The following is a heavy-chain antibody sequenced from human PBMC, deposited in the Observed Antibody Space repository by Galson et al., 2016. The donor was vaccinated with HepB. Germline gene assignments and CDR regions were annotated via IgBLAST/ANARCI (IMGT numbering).Heavy chain of an antibody. Sequence: SLRLSCAASGFTFNTYAFNWVRQAPGKGLEWLSYINSRGDTTYYGDSLKGRFTTSKDKAKNSLYLEMNSLTDDDTAIYYCATFVGLGGSGWGQGTLVTVSS. D-gene: IGHD3/OR15-3a*01. V-gene: IGHV3-48*02. CDR1: GFTFNTYA. CDR2: INSRGDTT. J-gene: IGHJ4*02. CDR3: ATFVGLGGSG.